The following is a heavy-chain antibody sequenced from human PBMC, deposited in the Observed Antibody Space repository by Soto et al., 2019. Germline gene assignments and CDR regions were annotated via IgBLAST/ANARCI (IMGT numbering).Heavy chain of an antibody. CDR3: ARHFRYYDFWSGYPPDYYGMDV. CDR1: GYSFTSYW. J-gene: IGHJ6*02. Sequence: PGESLKISCKGSGYSFTSYWIGWVRQMPGKGLEWMGIIYPGDSDTRYSPSFQGQVTISADKSISTAYLQWSSLKASDTAMYYCARHFRYYDFWSGYPPDYYGMDVWGQGTTVTVS. V-gene: IGHV5-51*01. CDR2: IYPGDSDT. D-gene: IGHD3-3*01.